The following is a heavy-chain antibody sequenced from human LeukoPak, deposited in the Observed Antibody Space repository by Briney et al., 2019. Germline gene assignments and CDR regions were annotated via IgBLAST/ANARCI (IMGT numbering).Heavy chain of an antibody. CDR2: IYSTGSN. D-gene: IGHD3-10*01. Sequence: SETLSLTCTVSGGSISNFYWSWIRQPAGKGLEWIGRIYSTGSNNYNPSLRSRVTMSVDTSKNQFSLNLYSVTAADTAVYYCAKYVSGHYFDYWGQGTLVTVSS. J-gene: IGHJ4*02. CDR1: GGSISNFY. CDR3: AKYVSGHYFDY. V-gene: IGHV4-4*07.